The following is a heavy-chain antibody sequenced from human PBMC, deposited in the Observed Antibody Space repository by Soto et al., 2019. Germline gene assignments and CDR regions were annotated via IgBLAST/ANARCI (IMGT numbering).Heavy chain of an antibody. V-gene: IGHV1-46*03. CDR1: GYTFTSYY. D-gene: IGHD4-17*01. CDR2: INPSGGST. Sequence: QVQLVQSGAEVKKPGASVKVSCKASGYTFTSYYMHWVRQAPGQGLEWMGIINPSGGSTSYAQKFRGRVTMTRDTSTSTVYMELSSLRSEDTAVYYCARSPLIAGPTTVNSGVRLDYWGQGTLVTVSS. J-gene: IGHJ4*02. CDR3: ARSPLIAGPTTVNSGVRLDY.